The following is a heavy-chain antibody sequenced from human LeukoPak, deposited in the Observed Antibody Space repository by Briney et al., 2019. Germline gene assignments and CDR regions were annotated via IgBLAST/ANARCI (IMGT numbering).Heavy chain of an antibody. CDR1: GFTFSSYW. Sequence: GGSLGLSCAASGFTFSSYWMSWVRQAPGKGLEWVANIKPDGSEKYCVDSVKGRFTISRDNAKKSLYLQMNSLRAEDTAVYYCARGDFNDYGDYVDAFEIWGQGTMVTVSA. J-gene: IGHJ3*02. CDR2: IKPDGSEK. CDR3: ARGDFNDYGDYVDAFEI. D-gene: IGHD4-17*01. V-gene: IGHV3-7*01.